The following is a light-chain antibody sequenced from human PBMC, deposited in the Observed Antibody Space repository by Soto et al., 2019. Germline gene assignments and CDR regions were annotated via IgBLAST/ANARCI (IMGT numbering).Light chain of an antibody. J-gene: IGKJ5*01. CDR3: MQSTLLTPP. V-gene: IGKV2-29*03. Sequence: MTQPNISLSVAPGHPSSISFKSSQILLHITGETFLFWYLQKPGQSPQLLIYEVSTRVSGVPDRFSDSGSGTDFTLEISRVETDDVVIYYCMQSTLLTPPFGQVTLLEFK. CDR2: EVS. CDR1: QILLHITGETF.